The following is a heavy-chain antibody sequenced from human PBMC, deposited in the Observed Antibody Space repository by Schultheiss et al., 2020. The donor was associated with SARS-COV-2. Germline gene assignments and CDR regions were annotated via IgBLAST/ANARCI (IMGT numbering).Heavy chain of an antibody. D-gene: IGHD6-13*01. CDR1: GFTFSSYW. CDR3: ARGEYSSSWYNYRVYYYYGMDV. V-gene: IGHV3-74*01. CDR2: INSDGSST. J-gene: IGHJ6*02. Sequence: GGLRLSCAASGFTFSSYWMHWVRQAPGKGLVWVSRINSDGSSTSYADSVKGRFTISRDNAKNTLYLQMNSLRAEDTAVYYCARGEYSSSWYNYRVYYYYGMDVWGQGTTVTVSS.